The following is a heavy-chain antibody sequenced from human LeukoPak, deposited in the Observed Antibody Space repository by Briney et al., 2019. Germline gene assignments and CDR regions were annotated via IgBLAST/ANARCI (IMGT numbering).Heavy chain of an antibody. CDR2: IYTSGSTINNPSLKNT. V-gene: IGHV4-61*02. CDR1: GHSISSGSYY. J-gene: IGHJ3*02. Sequence: SETLSLTCTVSGHSISSGSYYWTWIRQPAGKGLEWIGGIYTSGSTINNPSLKNTNYNPSLKSRLTMSVDRSKNQFSLKMTSVTAADTAMYYCARDTALWTFDIWGQGTMVTVSS. CDR3: ARDTALWTFDI. D-gene: IGHD2-21*02.